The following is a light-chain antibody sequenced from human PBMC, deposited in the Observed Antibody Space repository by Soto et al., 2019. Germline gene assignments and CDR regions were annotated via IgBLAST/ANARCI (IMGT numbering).Light chain of an antibody. V-gene: IGKV1-9*01. J-gene: IGKJ5*01. Sequence: DIQLTQSPSFLSASVGDRVTITCRASQGINSRLAWYQQEPGKAPKLLIYGASTLQIGIPPRFSGRGSATEFTLTISSLQSEDSATYYCQQLYDYPITFGQGTRLEIK. CDR1: QGINSR. CDR2: GAS. CDR3: QQLYDYPIT.